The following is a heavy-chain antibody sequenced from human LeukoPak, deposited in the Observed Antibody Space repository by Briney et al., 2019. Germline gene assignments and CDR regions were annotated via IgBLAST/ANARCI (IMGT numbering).Heavy chain of an antibody. CDR1: GLTFSDYW. J-gene: IGHJ4*02. CDR2: ISNDGTST. CDR3: ARDLLGYCSSTSCHGGY. Sequence: PGGSLRLSCAVSGLTFSDYWMHWVRQAPGKGLVWVSRISNDGTSTSYADSVKGRFTISRDNAKNTLYLQMNSLRGEDTAVYYCARDLLGYCSSTSCHGGYWGQGTLVTVSS. D-gene: IGHD2-2*01. V-gene: IGHV3-74*01.